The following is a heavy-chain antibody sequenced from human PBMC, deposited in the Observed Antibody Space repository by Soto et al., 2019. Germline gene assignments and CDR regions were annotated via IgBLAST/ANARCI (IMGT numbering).Heavy chain of an antibody. Sequence: QVQLVESGGGVVQPGTSLRLSCAASGFTFSGYGVHWVRQAPGKGLEWVATISYDETATYYSDSVKGRFTISRDNSKNTLFLPMNRLRAEDTAMYYCAKGSEWLVPWDFDYWGQGTLVTVSS. CDR3: AKGSEWLVPWDFDY. CDR2: ISYDETAT. J-gene: IGHJ4*02. V-gene: IGHV3-30*18. CDR1: GFTFSGYG. D-gene: IGHD6-19*01.